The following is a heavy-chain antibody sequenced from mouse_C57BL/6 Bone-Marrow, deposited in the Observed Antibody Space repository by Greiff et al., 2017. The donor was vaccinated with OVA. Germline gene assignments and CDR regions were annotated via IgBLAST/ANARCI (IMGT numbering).Heavy chain of an antibody. J-gene: IGHJ3*01. CDR2: ISNGGGST. D-gene: IGHD2-12*01. Sequence: EVQLVESGGGLVQPGGSLKLSCAASGFTFSDYYMYWVRQTPEKRLEWVAYISNGGGSTYYPDTVKGRFTISRDNAKNTLYLQMSRLTSEDTAMYDCARRGLYDVFAYWGQGTLVTVSA. CDR1: GFTFSDYY. V-gene: IGHV5-12*01. CDR3: ARRGLYDVFAY.